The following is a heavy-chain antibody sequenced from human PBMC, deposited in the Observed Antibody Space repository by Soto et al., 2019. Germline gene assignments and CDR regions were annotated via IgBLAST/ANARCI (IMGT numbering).Heavy chain of an antibody. CDR3: ARGGYSSSSGSVEERWFDP. D-gene: IGHD6-6*01. CDR1: GFTFSSYS. V-gene: IGHV3-21*01. CDR2: ISSSSSYI. Sequence: PGGSLRLSCAASGFTFSSYSMNWVRQAPGKGLEWVSSISSSSSYIYYADSVKGRFTISRDNAKNSLYLQMNSLRAEDTAVYYCARGGYSSSSGSVEERWFDPWGQGTLVTVSS. J-gene: IGHJ5*02.